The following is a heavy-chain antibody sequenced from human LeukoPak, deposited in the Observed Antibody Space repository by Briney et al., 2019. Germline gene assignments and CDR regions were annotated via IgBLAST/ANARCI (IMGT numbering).Heavy chain of an antibody. CDR2: ISYDGSNK. D-gene: IGHD4-23*01. CDR3: ARAPHYGGNSDTLFDY. V-gene: IGHV3-30-3*01. CDR1: GFTFSSYA. Sequence: GGSLRLSCAASGFTFSSYAMHWVRQAPGKGLEWVTVISYDGSNKYYGDSVKGRFTISRDNSKNTLYLEMNSLRAEDTAVYYCARAPHYGGNSDTLFDYWGQGILVTVSS. J-gene: IGHJ4*02.